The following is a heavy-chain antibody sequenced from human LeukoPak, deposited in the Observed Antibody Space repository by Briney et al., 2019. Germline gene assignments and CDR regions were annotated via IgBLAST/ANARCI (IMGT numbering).Heavy chain of an antibody. CDR1: GFTFSSYW. CDR2: IKQDGSEK. V-gene: IGHV3-7*01. J-gene: IGHJ5*02. D-gene: IGHD2-2*01. Sequence: GGSLRLSCAASGFTFSSYWMSWVRQAPGKGLDWVANIKQDGSEKYYVDSVKGRFTISRDNAKNSLYLQMNSLRAEDTAVYYCARDDCSSISCYHNWFDPWGQGTLVTVSS. CDR3: ARDDCSSISCYHNWFDP.